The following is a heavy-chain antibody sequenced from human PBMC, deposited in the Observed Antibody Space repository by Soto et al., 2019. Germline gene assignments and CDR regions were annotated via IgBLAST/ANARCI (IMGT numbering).Heavy chain of an antibody. CDR1: GYTFTGYY. V-gene: IGHV1-2*02. CDR3: ARYSSSLNQFDY. J-gene: IGHJ4*02. Sequence: ASLKVSCKASGYTFTGYYMHWVRQAPGQGLEWMGWINPNSGGTNYAQKFQGRVTMTRDTSISTAYMELSRLRSDDTAVYYCARYSSSLNQFDYWGQGTLVTVSS. D-gene: IGHD6-13*01. CDR2: INPNSGGT.